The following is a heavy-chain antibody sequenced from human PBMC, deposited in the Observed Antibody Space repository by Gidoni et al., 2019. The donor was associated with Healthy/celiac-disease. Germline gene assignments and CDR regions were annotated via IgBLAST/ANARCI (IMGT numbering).Heavy chain of an antibody. J-gene: IGHJ5*02. V-gene: IGHV1-18*01. Sequence: QVQLVQSGAEVTKPGASVTVSCQASGYTFTSYGISWVRQAPGQGLEWMGWISAYNGNTNYAQKLQGRVTMTTDTSTSTAYMELRSLRSDDTAVYYCARVPCSTSCYGGGTNWFDPWGQGTLVTVSS. CDR2: ISAYNGNT. CDR3: ARVPCSTSCYGGGTNWFDP. CDR1: GYTFTSYG. D-gene: IGHD2-2*01.